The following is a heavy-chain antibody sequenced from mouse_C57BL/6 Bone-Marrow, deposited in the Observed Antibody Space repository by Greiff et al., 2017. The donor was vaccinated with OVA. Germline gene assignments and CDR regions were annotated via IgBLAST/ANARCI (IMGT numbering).Heavy chain of an antibody. CDR1: GYTFTSYW. CDR2: IYPGSGST. D-gene: IGHD1-1*01. V-gene: IGHV1-55*01. Sequence: VQLQQPGAELVKPGASVKMSCKASGYTFTSYWITWVKQRPGQGLEWIGDIYPGSGSTNYNEKFKSKATLTVDTSSSTAYMQLSSLTSEDSAVYYCARGGFITTDDPVFDYWGQGTTLTVSS. J-gene: IGHJ2*01. CDR3: ARGGFITTDDPVFDY.